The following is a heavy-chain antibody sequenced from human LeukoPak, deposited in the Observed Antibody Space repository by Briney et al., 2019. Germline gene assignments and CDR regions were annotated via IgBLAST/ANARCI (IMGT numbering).Heavy chain of an antibody. CDR3: ARGGGYRFDY. V-gene: IGHV3-74*01. J-gene: IGHJ4*02. CDR2: INTVGGTI. Sequence: GGSLRLSCAASGFTFSNHWMHWVRQGPGTGLVWVSLINTVGGTITYAHSVKGRFTISRDNAKNTLYLQMNSLRAEDTAVYYCARGGGYRFDYWGRGTLVTVSS. CDR1: GFTFSNHW. D-gene: IGHD1-26*01.